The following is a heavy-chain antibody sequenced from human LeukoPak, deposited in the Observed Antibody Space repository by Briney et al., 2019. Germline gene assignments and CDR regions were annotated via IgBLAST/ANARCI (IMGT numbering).Heavy chain of an antibody. D-gene: IGHD1-26*01. CDR2: IRDSGSST. CDR1: GFTFSSYA. J-gene: IGHJ4*02. V-gene: IGHV3-23*01. Sequence: GGSLRLSCAASGFTFSSYAMSWVRQAPGKGLEWVSAIRDSGSSTHYADSVKGRFTTSRDNSKNTLFLQMNSLRAEDTAMYYCAKYGPQDSGSSHFDYWGQGALVTVSS. CDR3: AKYGPQDSGSSHFDY.